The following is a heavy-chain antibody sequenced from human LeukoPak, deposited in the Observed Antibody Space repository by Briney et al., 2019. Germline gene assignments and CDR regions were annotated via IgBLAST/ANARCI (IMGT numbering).Heavy chain of an antibody. CDR3: ARTWGAVAGTDY. J-gene: IGHJ4*02. CDR1: GGSIGSGGYY. CDR2: IYYSGST. Sequence: SETLSLTCTVSGGSIGSGGYYWSWIRQPPGKGLEWIGYIYYSGSTNYNPSLKSRVTISVDTSKNQFSLKLSSVTAADTAVYYCARTWGAVAGTDYWGQGTLVTVSS. V-gene: IGHV4-61*08. D-gene: IGHD6-19*01.